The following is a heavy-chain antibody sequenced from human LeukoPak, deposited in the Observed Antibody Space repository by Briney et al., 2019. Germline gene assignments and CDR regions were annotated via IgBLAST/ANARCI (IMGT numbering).Heavy chain of an antibody. CDR2: ISGSGIST. CDR1: GFTFNNDP. J-gene: IGHJ4*02. Sequence: PGGSLRLSCAASGFTFNNDPMSWVCQAPGKGLEWVSAISGSGISTYYADSVKGRFTISRDKSKNTLFLQMNSLRAGDTAVYYCAKSKFATSGYDGSLDCWGQGTLVTVSS. V-gene: IGHV3-23*01. D-gene: IGHD5-12*01. CDR3: AKSKFATSGYDGSLDC.